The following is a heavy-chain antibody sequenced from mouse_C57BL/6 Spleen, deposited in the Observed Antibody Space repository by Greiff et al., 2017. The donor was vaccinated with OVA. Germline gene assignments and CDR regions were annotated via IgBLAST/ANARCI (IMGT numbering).Heavy chain of an antibody. V-gene: IGHV2-2*01. CDR2: IWSGGST. CDR3: ARSYYYAMDY. J-gene: IGHJ4*01. Sequence: QVQLKQSGPGLVQPSQRLSIPCTVSGFSFTSYGLHWVRQSPGKGLAWLGVIWSGGSTDYNAAFISRLSISKDNSKSQVFFKMNSLQADDTAIYYCARSYYYAMDYWGQGTSVTVSS. CDR1: GFSFTSYG.